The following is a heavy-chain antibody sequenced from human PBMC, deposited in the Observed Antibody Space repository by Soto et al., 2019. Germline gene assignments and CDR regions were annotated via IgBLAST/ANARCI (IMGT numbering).Heavy chain of an antibody. CDR2: ISYDGSNK. Sequence: QVQLVESGGGVVQPGRSLRLSCAASGFTFSSYGMHWVRQAPGKGLEWVAVISYDGSNKYYADSVKGRFTISRDNSKNTLNLKMNGLRAEDTAVYYRAKAPRGCLERGYSPHGGQGTLVTVPS. D-gene: IGHD1-1*01. J-gene: IGHJ1*01. CDR1: GFTFSSYG. CDR3: AKAPRGCLERGYSPH. V-gene: IGHV3-30*18.